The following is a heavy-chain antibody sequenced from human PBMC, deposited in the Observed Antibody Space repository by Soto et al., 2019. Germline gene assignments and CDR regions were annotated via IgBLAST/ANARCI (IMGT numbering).Heavy chain of an antibody. CDR3: ARSDYYDTSGHYDY. CDR1: GGSISPYY. Sequence: QVQLQESAPGLVKPSETLSLTCTVSGGSISPYYWSWIRQPPGKGLEWIGYIYYTGNPNYNPSLKSRVTISLDTSTNQFSLKLSSVTAADTALYYCARSDYYDTSGHYDYWGQGTLVTVSS. V-gene: IGHV4-59*01. D-gene: IGHD3-22*01. CDR2: IYYTGNP. J-gene: IGHJ4*02.